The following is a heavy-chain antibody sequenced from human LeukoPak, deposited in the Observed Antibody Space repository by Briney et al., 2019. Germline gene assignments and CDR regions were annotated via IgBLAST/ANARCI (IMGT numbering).Heavy chain of an antibody. J-gene: IGHJ5*02. CDR1: GGSISSYY. CDR3: ARSGIAVADNWFDP. CDR2: IYYSGST. D-gene: IGHD6-19*01. Sequence: SETLSLTCTVSGGSISSYYWSWIRQPPGKGLKWIGYIYYSGSTNYNPSLKSRVTISVDTSKNQFSLKLSSVTAADTAVYYCARSGIAVADNWFDPWGQGTLVTVSS. V-gene: IGHV4-59*01.